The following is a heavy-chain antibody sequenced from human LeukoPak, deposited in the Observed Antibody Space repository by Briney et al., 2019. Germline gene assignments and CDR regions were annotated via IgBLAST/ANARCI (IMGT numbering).Heavy chain of an antibody. V-gene: IGHV2-5*02. Sequence: SGPTLVNPPQTLTLTCTFSGFSLRTRGVGVVWIRQPPGKALEWLALIYWDDDKRYSPSLESRLTITKDTSKNQVVLTMTNMDPVDTATYFCAHRDGYDAFDIWGQGTMVSVSS. CDR3: AHRDGYDAFDI. CDR1: GFSLRTRGVG. J-gene: IGHJ3*02. D-gene: IGHD3-22*01. CDR2: IYWDDDK.